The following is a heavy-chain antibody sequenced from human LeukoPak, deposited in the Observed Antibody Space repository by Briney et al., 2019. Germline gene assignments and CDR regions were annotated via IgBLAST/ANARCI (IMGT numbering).Heavy chain of an antibody. CDR3: ARVGGYSYGYYYYYYYGMDV. CDR1: GYTFTCYD. J-gene: IGHJ6*02. CDR2: MNPNSGNT. D-gene: IGHD5-18*01. Sequence: ASVKVSCKASGYTFTCYDINWARQATGQGLEWMGWMNPNSGNTGYAQKFQGRVTMTRNTSISTAYMELSSLRSEDTAVYYCARVGGYSYGYYYYYYYGMDVWGQGTTVTVSS. V-gene: IGHV1-8*01.